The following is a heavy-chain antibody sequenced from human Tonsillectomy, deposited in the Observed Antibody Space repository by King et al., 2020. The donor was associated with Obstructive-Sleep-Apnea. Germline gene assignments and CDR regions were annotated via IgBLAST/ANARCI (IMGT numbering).Heavy chain of an antibody. CDR1: GYTFTSYD. V-gene: IGHV1-8*01. J-gene: IGHJ4*02. CDR3: ARRRGAILTGLRD. CDR2: MNPNSGNT. Sequence: QLVQSGAEVKKPGASVKVSCKASGYTFTSYDINWARQATGQGLEWMGWMNPNSGNTGYAQNLQGGVTMTGNTSMRTAYMELNSLRSEDTAVYYCARRRGAILTGLRDWGQGTLVTVSS. D-gene: IGHD3-9*01.